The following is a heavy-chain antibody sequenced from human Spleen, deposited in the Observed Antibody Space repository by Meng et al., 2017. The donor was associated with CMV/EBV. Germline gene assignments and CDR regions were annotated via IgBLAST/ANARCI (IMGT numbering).Heavy chain of an antibody. CDR3: ARVGLVGVVYFDY. V-gene: IGHV4-39*07. Sequence: SETLSLTCTVSGGSISSSSYYWGWIRQPPGKGLEWIGSIYYSGSTYYNPSLKSRVTISVDTSKNQFSLKLSSVTAADTAVYYCARVGLVGVVYFDYWGQGTLVTVSS. CDR1: GGSISSSSYY. D-gene: IGHD3-3*01. J-gene: IGHJ4*02. CDR2: IYYSGST.